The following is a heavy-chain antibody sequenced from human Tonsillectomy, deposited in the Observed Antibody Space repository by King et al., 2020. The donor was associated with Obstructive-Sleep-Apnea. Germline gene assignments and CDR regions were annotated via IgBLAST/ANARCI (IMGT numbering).Heavy chain of an antibody. J-gene: IGHJ6*02. CDR3: ARERTVVVTGAYYYYGMDV. Sequence: VQLVESGGGLVQPGGSLRLSCAASGFTFSSYWMSWVRQAPGKGLEWVANIKQDGSEKYYVDSVKGRFTIPRDNAKNSLDLQMNSLRAEDTAVYYCARERTVVVTGAYYYYGMDVWGQGTTVTVSS. CDR1: GFTFSSYW. V-gene: IGHV3-7*03. CDR2: IKQDGSEK. D-gene: IGHD2-21*02.